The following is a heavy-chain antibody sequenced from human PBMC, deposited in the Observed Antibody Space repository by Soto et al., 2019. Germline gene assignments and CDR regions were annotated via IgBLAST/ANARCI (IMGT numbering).Heavy chain of an antibody. D-gene: IGHD3-3*01. CDR1: GFTFSSYA. CDR3: AKVFVFTIREGFDY. J-gene: IGHJ4*02. Sequence: EVQLLESGGGLVQPGGSLRLSCAASGFTFSSYAMSWVRQAPGKGLEWVSAITGSGDSTYYADSVKGRFTVSRDNSKNTLYLQMNSLRGADTAVYYCAKVFVFTIREGFDYWGLGTLVTVSS. V-gene: IGHV3-23*01. CDR2: ITGSGDST.